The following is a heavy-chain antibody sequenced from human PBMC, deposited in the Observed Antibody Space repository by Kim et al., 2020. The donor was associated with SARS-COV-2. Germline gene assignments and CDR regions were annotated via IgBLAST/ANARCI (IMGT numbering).Heavy chain of an antibody. Sequence: DSVKGRFTISRDNSKNTLYLQMNSLRAEDTAVYYCAKGGYSGYGGGAFDIWGQGTMVTVSS. J-gene: IGHJ3*02. CDR3: AKGGYSGYGGGAFDI. D-gene: IGHD5-12*01. V-gene: IGHV3-23*01.